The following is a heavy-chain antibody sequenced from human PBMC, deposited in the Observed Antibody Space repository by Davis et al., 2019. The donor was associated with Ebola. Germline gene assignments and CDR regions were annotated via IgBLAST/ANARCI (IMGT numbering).Heavy chain of an antibody. Sequence: SETLSLTCTVSGGSIRSSSYFWGWIRQPPGKGLEWIGSIYYSGSTYHNPSLKSRVTISVDTSKNQFSLRLNSVTAADTAVYYCARNGESSGYDFWFDPWGQGTLVTVSS. CDR2: IYYSGST. J-gene: IGHJ5*02. CDR1: GGSIRSSSYF. V-gene: IGHV4-39*07. CDR3: ARNGESSGYDFWFDP. D-gene: IGHD5-12*01.